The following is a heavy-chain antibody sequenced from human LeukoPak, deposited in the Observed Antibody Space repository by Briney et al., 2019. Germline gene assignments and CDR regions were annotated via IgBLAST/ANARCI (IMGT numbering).Heavy chain of an antibody. Sequence: GGSLRLSCAASGFTFSSYSMNWVRQAPGKGPEWVSSISSTSSYIYYADSVKGRFTISRDNAKNSLYLQMNSLRAEDTAVYYCARDPHYYRSGTPGYFDYWGQGTLVTVSS. V-gene: IGHV3-21*06. CDR2: ISSTSSYI. D-gene: IGHD3-10*01. CDR3: ARDPHYYRSGTPGYFDY. J-gene: IGHJ4*02. CDR1: GFTFSSYS.